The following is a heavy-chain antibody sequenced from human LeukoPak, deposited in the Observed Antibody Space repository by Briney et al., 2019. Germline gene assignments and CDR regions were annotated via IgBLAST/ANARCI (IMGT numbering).Heavy chain of an antibody. CDR3: ARDLCSSPSCLDD. D-gene: IGHD2-2*01. CDR2: VNWNGGST. Sequence: GGSLRLSCAASGFTFDDYGMSWVRQAPGKGLEWISGVNWNGGSTGYADSVKGRFTISRDDSKNTLYLQMNSLRAEDTAVYYCARDLCSSPSCLDDWGQGTLVTVSS. J-gene: IGHJ4*02. V-gene: IGHV3-20*04. CDR1: GFTFDDYG.